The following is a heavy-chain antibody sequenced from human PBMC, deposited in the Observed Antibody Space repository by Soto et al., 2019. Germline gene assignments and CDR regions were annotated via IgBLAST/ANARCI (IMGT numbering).Heavy chain of an antibody. J-gene: IGHJ6*02. Sequence: SETLSLTCTVSGGSISSYYWSWIRQPPGKGLEWIGYIYYSGSTNYNPSLKSRVTISVNPPKTQFSLKLSSLTAAATAVYYCASKYGSGSYYPYYYYGMDVWGQGTTVTVSS. CDR3: ASKYGSGSYYPYYYYGMDV. CDR1: GGSISSYY. V-gene: IGHV4-59*01. CDR2: IYYSGST. D-gene: IGHD3-10*01.